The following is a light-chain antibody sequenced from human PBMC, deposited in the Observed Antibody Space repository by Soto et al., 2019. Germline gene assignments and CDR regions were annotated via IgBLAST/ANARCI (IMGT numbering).Light chain of an antibody. CDR3: QQYNVWALT. J-gene: IGKJ4*01. CDR2: VAS. CDR1: QSVSSN. Sequence: EIVMTQSPATLSVSPGERATLSCRASQSVSSNLAWYQQKPGQTPKLLIYVASTRATGIPARFSGSGSGTEFTRTISSLQTEDFAVYYCQQYNVWALTFGRGTKVEFK. V-gene: IGKV3-15*01.